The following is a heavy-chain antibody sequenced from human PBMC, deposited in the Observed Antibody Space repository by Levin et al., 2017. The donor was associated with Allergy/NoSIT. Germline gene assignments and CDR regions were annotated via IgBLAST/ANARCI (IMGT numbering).Heavy chain of an antibody. J-gene: IGHJ4*02. D-gene: IGHD3-22*01. CDR2: IGTTGDT. V-gene: IGHV3-13*01. CDR3: ARGRRYDSSGYGDY. Sequence: PGGSLRLSCAASGFTFSSYDMHWVRQATGKGLEWVSGIGTTGDTYYADSMRGRFTISRENAKNSLYLQMNSLRDGDTAVYYCARGRRYDSSGYGDYWGPGTLVIVSS. CDR1: GFTFSSYD.